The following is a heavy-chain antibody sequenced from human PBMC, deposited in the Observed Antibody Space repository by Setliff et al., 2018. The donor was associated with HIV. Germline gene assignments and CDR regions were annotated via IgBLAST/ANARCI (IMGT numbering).Heavy chain of an antibody. CDR2: IYYNGST. J-gene: IGHJ6*03. D-gene: IGHD2-2*01. CDR1: GGSISSSYYY. Sequence: PSETLSLTCTVSGGSISSSYYYWGWMRQPPGKGLEWIGNIYYNGSTYYNPSLKSRLTISVDTSKNQFPLKLSSVTAADTAVYYCARGSERGHCSSTTCYYMDVWGKGTTVTVSS. CDR3: ARGSERGHCSSTTCYYMDV. V-gene: IGHV4-39*01.